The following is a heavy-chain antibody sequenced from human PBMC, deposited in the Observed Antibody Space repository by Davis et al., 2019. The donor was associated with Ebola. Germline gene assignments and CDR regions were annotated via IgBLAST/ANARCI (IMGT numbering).Heavy chain of an antibody. Sequence: GESLKISCSASGFTFSSYAMHWVRQAPGKGLEYVSAISSNGGSTYYADSMKGRFTISRDNSKNTLYLQMNSLRAEDTAVYYCAAWSGSYYNGMDVWGQGTTVTVSS. D-gene: IGHD3-3*01. V-gene: IGHV3-64*04. CDR2: ISSNGGST. CDR1: GFTFSSYA. CDR3: AAWSGSYYNGMDV. J-gene: IGHJ6*02.